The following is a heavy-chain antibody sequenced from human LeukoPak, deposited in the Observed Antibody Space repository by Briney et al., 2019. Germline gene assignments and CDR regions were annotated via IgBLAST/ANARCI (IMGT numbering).Heavy chain of an antibody. CDR3: AMGADY. J-gene: IGHJ4*02. V-gene: IGHV3-7*01. CDR1: GFTFSIYW. D-gene: IGHD4/OR15-4a*01. Sequence: GGSLRLSCEASGFTFSIYWMSWVRQAPGKGLEWVANIKQDGSEKYYVDSVKGRFTISRDNAKNSLYLQMNSLRAEDTAVYYCAMGADYWGQGTLVTVSS. CDR2: IKQDGSEK.